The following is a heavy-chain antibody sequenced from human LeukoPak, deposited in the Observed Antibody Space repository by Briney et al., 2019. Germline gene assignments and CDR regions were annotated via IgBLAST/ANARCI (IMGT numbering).Heavy chain of an antibody. D-gene: IGHD6-19*01. Sequence: GGSLRLSCAASGFTFSSYSMNWVRQAPGKGLEWVSAISGSGGSTYYADSVKGRFTISRDNSKNRLYLPMNSLRAEDTAVYYCAKDRGSGWPNAFDIWGQGTMVTVSS. V-gene: IGHV3-23*01. J-gene: IGHJ3*02. CDR3: AKDRGSGWPNAFDI. CDR2: ISGSGGST. CDR1: GFTFSSYS.